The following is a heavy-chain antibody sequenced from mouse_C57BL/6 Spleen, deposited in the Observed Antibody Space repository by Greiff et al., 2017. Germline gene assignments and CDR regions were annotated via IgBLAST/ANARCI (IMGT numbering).Heavy chain of an antibody. CDR2: ISYSGST. CDR1: GYSITSDY. D-gene: IGHD1-1*01. Sequence: EVQLQQSGPGLAKPSQTLSLTCSVTGYSITSDYWNWIRKFPGNKLEYMGYISYSGSTYYNPSLKSRISITRDTSKNQYYLQLNSVTTEDTATYYCARSSYYGSSYWYFDVWGTGTTVTVSS. J-gene: IGHJ1*03. V-gene: IGHV3-8*01. CDR3: ARSSYYGSSYWYFDV.